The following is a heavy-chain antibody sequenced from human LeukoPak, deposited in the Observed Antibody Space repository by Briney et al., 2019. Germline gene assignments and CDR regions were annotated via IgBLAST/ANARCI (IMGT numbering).Heavy chain of an antibody. V-gene: IGHV3-7*01. CDR1: GFSFSTYW. Sequence: GGSLRLSCAASGFSFSTYWMTWVRQPPGQGMEWVANIKQDGSENYYVDSARGRFTISRDNAKNSLYLQMNSLTAEDTAVYYCATDLGSSRPNFWGQGILVTVSS. J-gene: IGHJ4*02. CDR2: IKQDGSEN. CDR3: ATDLGSSRPNF. D-gene: IGHD6-13*01.